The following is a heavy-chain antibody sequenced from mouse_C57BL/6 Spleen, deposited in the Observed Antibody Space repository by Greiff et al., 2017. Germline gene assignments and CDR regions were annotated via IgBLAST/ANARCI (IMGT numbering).Heavy chain of an antibody. D-gene: IGHD1-1*01. CDR2: IDPETGGT. CDR3: TGLLPGV. CDR1: GYTFTDYE. Sequence: QVQLQQSGAELVRPGASVSLSCKASGYTFTDYEMHWVKQTPVHGLEWIGAIDPETGGTAYNQKFKGKAILTVDKSSSTAYMELRSLTSEDSAVYYCTGLLPGVWGTGTTVTVSS. J-gene: IGHJ1*03. V-gene: IGHV1-15*01.